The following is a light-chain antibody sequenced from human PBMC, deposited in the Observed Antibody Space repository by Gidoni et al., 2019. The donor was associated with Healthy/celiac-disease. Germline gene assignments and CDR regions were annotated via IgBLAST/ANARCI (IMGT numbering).Light chain of an antibody. V-gene: IGKV4-1*01. CDR1: QSVLYSSNNKNY. CDR2: CAS. J-gene: IGKJ4*01. CDR3: QQYYSTPPT. Sequence: DIVMTQSPDSLAVSLGERATSNCKSSQSVLYSSNNKNYLAWYQQKPGQPPKLLIYCASTRESGVPDRFSGSGSGTDFTLTISSLQAEDVAVYYCQQYYSTPPTFGGGTKVEIK.